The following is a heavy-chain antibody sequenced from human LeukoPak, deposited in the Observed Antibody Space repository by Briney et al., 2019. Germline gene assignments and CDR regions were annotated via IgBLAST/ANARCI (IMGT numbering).Heavy chain of an antibody. J-gene: IGHJ3*02. D-gene: IGHD4-17*01. CDR3: TVTTVDAFDI. Sequence: GRSLRLSCAASGFTFSSYGMHWFRQAPGKGLEWVAVISYDGSNKYYADSVKGRFTISRDNSKNTLYLQMNSLRAEDTAVYYSTVTTVDAFDIWGQGTMVTVSS. CDR1: GFTFSSYG. V-gene: IGHV3-30*03. CDR2: ISYDGSNK.